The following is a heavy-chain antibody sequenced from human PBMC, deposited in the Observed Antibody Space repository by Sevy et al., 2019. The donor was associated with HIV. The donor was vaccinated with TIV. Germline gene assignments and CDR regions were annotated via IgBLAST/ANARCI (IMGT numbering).Heavy chain of an antibody. J-gene: IGHJ6*02. CDR1: GYTFTSYD. Sequence: ASVKVSCKASGYTFTSYDINWVRQATGQGLEWMGWMNPNSGNTGYAQKFQGRVTMTRNTSISTAYMELGSLRSEDTAVYYCARASYYYDSSGYYYTRTETYYYYYGMDVWGQGTTVTVSS. V-gene: IGHV1-8*01. CDR2: MNPNSGNT. D-gene: IGHD3-22*01. CDR3: ARASYYYDSSGYYYTRTETYYYYYGMDV.